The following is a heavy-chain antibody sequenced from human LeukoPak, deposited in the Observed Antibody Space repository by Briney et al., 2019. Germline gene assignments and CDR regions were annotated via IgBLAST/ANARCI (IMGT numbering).Heavy chain of an antibody. D-gene: IGHD3-9*01. CDR2: INPSGGST. CDR3: ARDPPYYDILTGYYPYWYFDL. Sequence: ASVKVSCKASGYTFTSYYMHWVRQAPGQGLEWMGIINPSGGSTSYAQKFQGRVTMTRDTSTSTVYMELSSLRSEDTAVYYCARDPPYYDILTGYYPYWYFDLWGRGTLVTVSS. J-gene: IGHJ2*01. CDR1: GYTFTSYY. V-gene: IGHV1-46*01.